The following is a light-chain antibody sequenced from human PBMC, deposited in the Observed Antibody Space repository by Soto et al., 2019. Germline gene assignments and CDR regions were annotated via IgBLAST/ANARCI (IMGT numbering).Light chain of an antibody. CDR1: QSIGHF. V-gene: IGKV1-6*02. J-gene: IGKJ4*02. CDR3: LQDSNYPLP. Sequence: IQMTQSPSSLSSSVGDTITITCRARQSIGHFLNWYQLKPGKAPKLLIYAASNLPSGVPSRFSGSGSGTDFNLTSSGLQPDDFATYYCLQDSNYPLPCGGGTKVDIK. CDR2: AAS.